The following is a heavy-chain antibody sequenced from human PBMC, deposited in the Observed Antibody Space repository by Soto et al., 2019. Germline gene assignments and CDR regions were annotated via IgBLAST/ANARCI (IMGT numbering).Heavy chain of an antibody. CDR3: ARGEQYSGRIFDY. CDR2: TYYRSKWYY. D-gene: IGHD1-26*01. J-gene: IGHJ4*01. V-gene: IGHV6-1*01. CDR1: GDSVSSNSAG. Sequence: SQTLSLTCAITGDSVSSNSAGWSWVRQSPSRGLEWLGRTYYRSKWYYEYAVSVRGRITINPDTSKNQYALQLNSVTPEDTAVYFCARGEQYSGRIFDYWGQGTLVTVSS.